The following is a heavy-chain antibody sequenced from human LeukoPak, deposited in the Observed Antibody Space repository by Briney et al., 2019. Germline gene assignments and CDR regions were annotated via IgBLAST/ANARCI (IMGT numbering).Heavy chain of an antibody. CDR2: ISSSSSYI. CDR1: GFTFSSYI. Sequence: GGSLRLSCVASGFTFSSYIMNWGRQAPGKVLELVSSISSSSSYIYYADSVKGRFTSSRDNAKNSLYLQMNRLRAEDTAVYYCARSLDNYYYYHMDVWGKGNTVTVSS. CDR3: ARSLDNYYYYHMDV. V-gene: IGHV3-21*06. J-gene: IGHJ6*04. D-gene: IGHD3-16*01.